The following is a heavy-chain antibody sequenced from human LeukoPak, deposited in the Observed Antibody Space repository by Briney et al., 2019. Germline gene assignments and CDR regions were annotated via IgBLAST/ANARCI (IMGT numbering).Heavy chain of an antibody. J-gene: IGHJ4*02. D-gene: IGHD2-8*02. CDR2: ISYDGSNK. V-gene: IGHV3-30*18. CDR1: GFTFSSYG. Sequence: PGGSLRLSCAASGFTFSSYGMHWVRQAPGKGLEWVAVISYDGSNKYYADSVKGRFTISRDNSKNTLYLQMNSLRAEDTAVYYCAKGSWWYYWGQGTLVTVSS. CDR3: AKGSWWYY.